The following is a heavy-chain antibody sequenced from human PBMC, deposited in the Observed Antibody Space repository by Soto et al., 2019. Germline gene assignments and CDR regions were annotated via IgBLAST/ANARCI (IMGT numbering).Heavy chain of an antibody. V-gene: IGHV1-69*13. CDR1: GGTFSSYA. CDR3: ARDSSGYHPSYYFDY. D-gene: IGHD3-22*01. Sequence: ASVKVSCKASGGTFSSYAISWVRQAPGQGLEWMGGIIPIFGTANYAQKFQGRVTITADESTSTAYMELSSLRSEDTAVYYCARDSSGYHPSYYFDYWGQGTLVTVSS. J-gene: IGHJ4*02. CDR2: IIPIFGTA.